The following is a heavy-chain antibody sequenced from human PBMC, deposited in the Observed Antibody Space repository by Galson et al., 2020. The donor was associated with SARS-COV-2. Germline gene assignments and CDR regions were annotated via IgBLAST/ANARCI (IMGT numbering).Heavy chain of an antibody. CDR2: IYDSANT. Sequence: SQTLSLTCAVSGGSVSSGAFSWSWFRKPPGKGLEWIGYIYDSANTYYNPSLKSRVSISVDRSKNQFSLNLSSVTAADTAVYYCARGQQTELLTPFDFWGQGTLVTVSS. CDR3: ARGQQTELLTPFDF. J-gene: IGHJ4*02. CDR1: GGSVSSGAFS. D-gene: IGHD1-26*01. V-gene: IGHV4-30-2*01.